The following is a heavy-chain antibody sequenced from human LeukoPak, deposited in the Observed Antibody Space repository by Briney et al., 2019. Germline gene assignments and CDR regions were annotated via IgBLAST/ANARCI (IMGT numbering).Heavy chain of an antibody. CDR1: GFTFSSYA. CDR3: AKASYPEFGGLNVGYSSSWYFDY. Sequence: PGGSLRLSCAASGFTFSSYAMSWVRQAPGKGLEWVSAISGSGGSTYYADSVKGRFTISRDNSKNTLYLQMNSLRAEDTAVYYCAKASYPEFGGLNVGYSSSWYFDYWGQGTLVTVSS. J-gene: IGHJ4*02. V-gene: IGHV3-23*01. D-gene: IGHD6-13*01. CDR2: ISGSGGST.